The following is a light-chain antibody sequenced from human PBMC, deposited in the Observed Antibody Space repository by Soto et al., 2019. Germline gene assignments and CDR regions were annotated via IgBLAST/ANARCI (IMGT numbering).Light chain of an antibody. CDR2: EAI. J-gene: IGLJ1*01. CDR3: TSYSTTDTLYL. CDR1: STDIGGYNY. Sequence: QSALTQPASVSGSRGQSITISCTGSSTDIGGYNYVSWYQQYAGKAPKLIIYEAINRPSGVSSRFSGSKSGNTASLTISGLPAEAEADYYCTSYSTTDTLYLFGIGTTLTVL. V-gene: IGLV2-14*01.